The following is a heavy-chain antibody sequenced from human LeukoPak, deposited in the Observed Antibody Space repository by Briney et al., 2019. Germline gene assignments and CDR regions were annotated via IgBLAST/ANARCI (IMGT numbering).Heavy chain of an antibody. CDR2: MNPNSGNT. V-gene: IGHV1-8*03. Sequence: VASVKVSCKASGYTFTSYDINWVRQATGQGLEWMGWMNPNSGNTGYAQKFQGRVTITRNTSISTTYMELSSLRSADTAVYYCASSGPALRTGYSSSWYKIWGQGTLVTVSS. D-gene: IGHD6-13*01. CDR1: GYTFTSYD. J-gene: IGHJ4*02. CDR3: ASSGPALRTGYSSSWYKI.